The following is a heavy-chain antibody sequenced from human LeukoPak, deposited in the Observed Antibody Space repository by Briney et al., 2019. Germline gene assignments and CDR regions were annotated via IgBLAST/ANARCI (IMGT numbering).Heavy chain of an antibody. Sequence: GGSLRLSCAASGFTFSSYWMSRVRQAPGKGLEWVANIKQDGSEKYYVDSVKGRFTISRDNAKNSLYLQMNSLRAEDTAVYYCARGPHYYGSGSYYFLYWGQGTLVTVSS. CDR2: IKQDGSEK. CDR3: ARGPHYYGSGSYYFLY. V-gene: IGHV3-7*01. CDR1: GFTFSSYW. D-gene: IGHD3-10*01. J-gene: IGHJ4*02.